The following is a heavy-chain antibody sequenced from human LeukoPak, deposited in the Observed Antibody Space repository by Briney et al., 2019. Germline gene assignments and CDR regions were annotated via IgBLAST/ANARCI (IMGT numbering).Heavy chain of an antibody. V-gene: IGHV1-69*05. CDR1: GGTFSSYA. CDR2: IIPIFGTA. D-gene: IGHD1-26*01. Sequence: SVKVSCKASGGTFSSYAISWVRQAPGQGLEWMGGIIPIFGTANYAQKFQGRVTITTDESTSTAYMELSSLRSEETAVYYCAGGGATTRFAFDIWGQGTMVTVSS. CDR3: AGGGATTRFAFDI. J-gene: IGHJ3*02.